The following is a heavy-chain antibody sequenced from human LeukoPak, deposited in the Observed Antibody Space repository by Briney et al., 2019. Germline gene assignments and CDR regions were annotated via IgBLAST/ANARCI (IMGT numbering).Heavy chain of an antibody. CDR2: IYYSGST. CDR3: ARRPPGPAARISWFDP. V-gene: IGHV4-31*03. CDR1: GGSISSGGYY. Sequence: SQTLSLTCTVSGGSISSGGYYWSWIRQHPGKGLEWIGYIYYSGSTNYNPSLKSRVTISVDTSKNQFSLKLSSVTAADTAVYYCARRPPGPAARISWFDPWGQGTLVTVSS. D-gene: IGHD6-6*01. J-gene: IGHJ5*02.